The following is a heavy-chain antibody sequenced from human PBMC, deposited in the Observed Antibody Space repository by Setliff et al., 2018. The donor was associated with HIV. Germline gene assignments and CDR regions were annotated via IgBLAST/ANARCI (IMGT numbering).Heavy chain of an antibody. J-gene: IGHJ4*02. D-gene: IGHD4-17*01. CDR1: GGSVSSGNYY. CDR3: ARDPPGYGDSNDY. CDR2: FYYSGST. Sequence: SETLSLTCTVSGGSVSSGNYYWSWIRQPPGKGLEWIGYFYYSGSTTYNPPLKSRVTMSIDTSKNQFSLKLRSVTAADTAVYYCARDPPGYGDSNDYWGQGTLVTVSS. V-gene: IGHV4-61*01.